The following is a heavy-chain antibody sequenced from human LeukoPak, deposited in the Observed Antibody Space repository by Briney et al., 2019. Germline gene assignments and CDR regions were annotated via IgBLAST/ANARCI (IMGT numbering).Heavy chain of an antibody. J-gene: IGHJ6*02. CDR3: AKDGLTYYEILTGKIPFGMDV. Sequence: KTGGSLRLSCAASGFTFSSYSMNWVRQAPGKGLEWVSSISSSSSYIYYADSVKGRFTISRDNAKNSLYLQMNSLRAEDTAVYYCAKDGLTYYEILTGKIPFGMDVWGQGTTVTVSS. CDR2: ISSSSSYI. V-gene: IGHV3-21*04. D-gene: IGHD3-9*01. CDR1: GFTFSSYS.